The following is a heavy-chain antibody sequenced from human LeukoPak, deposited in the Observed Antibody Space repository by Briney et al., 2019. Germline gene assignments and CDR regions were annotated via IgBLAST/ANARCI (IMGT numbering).Heavy chain of an antibody. Sequence: SETLSLTCAVYGGSFSGYYWSWIRQPPGKGLEWIGEINHSGSTNYNPSLKSRVTISVDTSKNQFSLKLSSVTAADTAVYYCARRRGPYSGSYYYWGQGTLVTVSS. J-gene: IGHJ4*02. CDR1: GGSFSGYY. CDR3: ARRRGPYSGSYYY. CDR2: INHSGST. V-gene: IGHV4-34*01. D-gene: IGHD1-26*01.